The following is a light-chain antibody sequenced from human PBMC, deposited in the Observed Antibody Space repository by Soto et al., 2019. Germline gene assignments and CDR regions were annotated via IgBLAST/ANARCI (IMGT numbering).Light chain of an antibody. Sequence: DIVLTQSPGTLSLSPGERATLSCRASRNVNNNYLAWYQQKPGQAPRLLIRGASSRATGLPDRFSGSGSGTAFTLTISRLEPEDFAVYYCQQYGSSPGTFGQGTKLEIK. V-gene: IGKV3-20*01. CDR3: QQYGSSPGT. CDR1: RNVNNNY. J-gene: IGKJ2*01. CDR2: GAS.